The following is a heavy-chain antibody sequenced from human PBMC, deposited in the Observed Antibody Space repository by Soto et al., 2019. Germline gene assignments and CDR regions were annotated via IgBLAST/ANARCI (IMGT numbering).Heavy chain of an antibody. CDR3: AREGVAPYYYYGMDI. V-gene: IGHV1-69*04. Sequence: ASGKVSCKASCDTFNFYTISWVRQAPGLGLEWMGRFNPILSFSNSALKFQGRVTLTADKSTSTAYMVLSSLRSDDTAVYYCAREGVAPYYYYGMDIWGQGTPVTVSS. CDR2: FNPILSFS. CDR1: CDTFNFYT. D-gene: IGHD5-12*01. J-gene: IGHJ6*02.